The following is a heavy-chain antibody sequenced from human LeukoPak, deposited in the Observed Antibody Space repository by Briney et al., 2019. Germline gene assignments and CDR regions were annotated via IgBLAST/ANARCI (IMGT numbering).Heavy chain of an antibody. Sequence: PGGSLRLSCEGSGFTFSSYAMSWVRQAQGKGLEWVSSNSGSGGSRYYGDSVKGRFTVFRDNSRNTLYPQMNSLRAEDTAVYYCARDELSDTNGHSYGTNFDHWGQGTLVTVSS. J-gene: IGHJ4*02. D-gene: IGHD5-18*01. V-gene: IGHV3-23*01. CDR3: ARDELSDTNGHSYGTNFDH. CDR1: GFTFSSYA. CDR2: NSGSGGSR.